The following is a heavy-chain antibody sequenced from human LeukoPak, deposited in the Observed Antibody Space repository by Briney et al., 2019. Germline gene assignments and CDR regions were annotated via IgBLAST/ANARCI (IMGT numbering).Heavy chain of an antibody. CDR3: ARPTEDYSNYASFDY. J-gene: IGHJ4*02. V-gene: IGHV3-30-3*01. CDR2: ISYDGSNK. CDR1: GFTFSSYA. D-gene: IGHD4-11*01. Sequence: GGSLRLSCAASGFTFSSYAMHWVRQAPGKGLEWVAVISYDGSNKYYADSVKGRFTISRDNSKNTLYLQMNSLRAEDTAVYYCARPTEDYSNYASFDYWGQGTLVTVSS.